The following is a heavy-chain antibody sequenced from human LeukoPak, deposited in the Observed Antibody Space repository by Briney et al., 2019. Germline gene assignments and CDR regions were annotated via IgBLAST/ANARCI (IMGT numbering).Heavy chain of an antibody. CDR2: INAYNGNT. J-gene: IGHJ4*02. Sequence: GASVKVSCKTSGYTFTYYVISWVRQAPGQGLEWMGWINAYNGNTNDAQKFQGRVTMTTDTSTSTAYMELRSLRSDDTAVYYCARGETPYDYSGQGTLVSVSS. CDR1: GYTFTYYV. V-gene: IGHV1-18*01. CDR3: ARGETPYDY. D-gene: IGHD1-26*01.